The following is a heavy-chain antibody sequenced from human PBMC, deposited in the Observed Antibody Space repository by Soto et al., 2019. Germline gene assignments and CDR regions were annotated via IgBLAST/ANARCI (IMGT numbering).Heavy chain of an antibody. J-gene: IGHJ4*02. D-gene: IGHD6-19*01. CDR2: IYYTGST. Sequence: QVQLQESGPGLVKPSETLSLTCTVSGGSITNYFWSWIRQHPGKGLEWIGYIYYTGSTNYNPSLKSRVTISVDTSKNQLSLKLSSVTAADTADYYCARHGGGGSGWYDYWGQGTPVAVSP. CDR3: ARHGGGGSGWYDY. V-gene: IGHV4-59*08. CDR1: GGSITNYF.